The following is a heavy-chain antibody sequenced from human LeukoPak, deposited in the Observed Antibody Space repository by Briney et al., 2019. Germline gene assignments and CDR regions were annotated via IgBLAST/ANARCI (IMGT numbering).Heavy chain of an antibody. D-gene: IGHD5-18*01. CDR3: AKDSAGYSYANFDY. V-gene: IGHV3-23*01. Sequence: PGGSLRLSCAASGFTFSNAWMSWVRQAPGKGLEWVSAISGSGGSTYYADSVKGRFTISRDNSKNTLYLQMNGLRAEDTAVYYCAKDSAGYSYANFDYWGQGTLVTVSS. CDR2: ISGSGGST. J-gene: IGHJ4*02. CDR1: GFTFSNAW.